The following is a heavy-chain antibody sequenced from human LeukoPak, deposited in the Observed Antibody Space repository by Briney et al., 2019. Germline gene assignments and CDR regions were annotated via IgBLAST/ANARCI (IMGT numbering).Heavy chain of an antibody. J-gene: IGHJ4*02. Sequence: SETLSLTCAVYGESFSGYYWTWIRQPPGKVLEWIGSIYHSGSSNYNPSLKSRVIMSVDKSKNQFSLNLNSVTAADTAIYYCVRGRDYYDISGYYLYYFDSWGRGTPVTVSS. V-gene: IGHV4-34*01. CDR3: VRGRDYYDISGYYLYYFDS. CDR1: GESFSGYY. D-gene: IGHD3-22*01. CDR2: IYHSGSS.